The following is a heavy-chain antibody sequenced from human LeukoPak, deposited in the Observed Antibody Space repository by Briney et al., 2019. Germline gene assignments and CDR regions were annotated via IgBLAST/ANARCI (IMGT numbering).Heavy chain of an antibody. Sequence: GGSLRLSCAASAFTFNSYKMHWVRQAPGKGLEWVSYISSDSNTIYYADSVKGRFTISRDNAMNTLYLQMNSLRGEDTAVYYCVRGDLRLPRSTPDCWGQGTLVTVSS. CDR2: ISSDSNTI. CDR1: AFTFNSYK. V-gene: IGHV3-48*04. D-gene: IGHD5/OR15-5a*01. J-gene: IGHJ4*02. CDR3: VRGDLRLPRSTPDC.